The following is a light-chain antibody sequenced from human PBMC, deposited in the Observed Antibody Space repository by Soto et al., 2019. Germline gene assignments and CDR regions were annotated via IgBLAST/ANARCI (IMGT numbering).Light chain of an antibody. V-gene: IGKV1-39*01. CDR2: AAS. CDR3: QQSYSPPPT. J-gene: IGKJ4*01. Sequence: DIQMTQSPSSLSASVGDRDTITCRASQSISSYLNWYQQKPGKAPKLLIYAASSLQSGVPSRFSGRGSGKVFPPTIRILQPEDFANYSCQQSYSPPPTLGGGTKGAIK. CDR1: QSISSY.